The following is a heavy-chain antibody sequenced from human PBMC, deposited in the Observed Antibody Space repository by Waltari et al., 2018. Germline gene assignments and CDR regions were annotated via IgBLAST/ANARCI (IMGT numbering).Heavy chain of an antibody. V-gene: IGHV3-23*01. CDR2: ISASGSTT. CDR3: AKDLDGKFYYGYYNMDV. D-gene: IGHD3-22*01. CDR1: GFTFENYA. J-gene: IGHJ6*02. Sequence: DVQLLESGGDSVQSGGSLRLSCVASGFTFENYAVNWVRQAPGKVLQWVSAISASGSTTYYADSVKGRFTISRDTSKSTLFLQMNNLRVEDTALYYCAKDLDGKFYYGYYNMDVWGQGTTVTVSS.